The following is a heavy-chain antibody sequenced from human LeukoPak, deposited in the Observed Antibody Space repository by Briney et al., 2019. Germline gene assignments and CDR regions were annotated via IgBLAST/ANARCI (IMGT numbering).Heavy chain of an antibody. Sequence: PGRSLRLSCAASGFTLSNSCMHWVRQAPGKGLEWVAIIWYDEINKFYGDSVKGRFTISRDNSKNTLFLQMSDLRAEDTAVYYCARGEYHYGMDVWGQGTTVTVAS. J-gene: IGHJ6*01. CDR3: ARGEYHYGMDV. D-gene: IGHD3-10*01. CDR1: GFTLSNSC. CDR2: IWYDEINK. V-gene: IGHV3-33*01.